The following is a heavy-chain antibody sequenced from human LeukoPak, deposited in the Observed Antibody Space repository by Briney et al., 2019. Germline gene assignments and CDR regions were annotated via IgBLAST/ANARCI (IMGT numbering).Heavy chain of an antibody. CDR1: GFSFSDHY. CDR3: ARDRTYYYDSSGLSPVGEDAFDI. CDR2: IRSKSKSYST. Sequence: GGSLRLSCAASGFSFSDHYMDWVRRAPGKGLEWVGRIRSKSKSYSTDYAASVKGRFTLSRDDLRSSFHLQMNSLKTDDTAVYYCARDRTYYYDSSGLSPVGEDAFDIWGQGTMVTVSS. J-gene: IGHJ3*02. D-gene: IGHD3-22*01. V-gene: IGHV3-72*01.